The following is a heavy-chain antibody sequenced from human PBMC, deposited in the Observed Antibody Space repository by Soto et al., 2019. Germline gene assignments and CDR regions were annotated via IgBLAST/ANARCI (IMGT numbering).Heavy chain of an antibody. V-gene: IGHV4-34*01. CDR2: INHSGST. D-gene: IGHD3-9*01. CDR3: ARGGGGYDITPGYWFDP. J-gene: IGHJ5*02. Sequence: QVQLQQWGAGLLKPPETLSLTCAVYGGSFSGYYWSWIRQPPGKGLEWIGEINHSGSTNYNPSLKSRVTISVDTSKNQFSLKLSSVTAADTAVYYCARGGGGYDITPGYWFDPWGQGTLVTVSS. CDR1: GGSFSGYY.